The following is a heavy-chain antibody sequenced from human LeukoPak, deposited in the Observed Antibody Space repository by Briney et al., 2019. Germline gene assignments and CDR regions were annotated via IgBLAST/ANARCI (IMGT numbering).Heavy chain of an antibody. V-gene: IGHV4-59*08. CDR1: GGSISSYY. CDR2: ISHSGSP. Sequence: PSETLSLTCTVSGGSISSYYWSWIRQPPGKGLEWIGEISHSGSPNYNPSLKGRLTISVDTAKNQFSLKLTSVTAADTAVYYCASTDIIAAAGKGFDYWGQGTLVTVSS. CDR3: ASTDIIAAAGKGFDY. J-gene: IGHJ4*02. D-gene: IGHD6-13*01.